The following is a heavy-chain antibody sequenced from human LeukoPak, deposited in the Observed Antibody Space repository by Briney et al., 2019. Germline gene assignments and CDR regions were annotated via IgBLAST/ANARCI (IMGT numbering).Heavy chain of an antibody. CDR2: ISTGGAGT. V-gene: IGHV3-23*01. CDR3: AKRGSALRYFDF. Sequence: GGSLRLSCAASGFTFSNYAMSWVRQAPGKGLEWVSAISTGGAGTYYADSVKGRFTISRDNSQNTLYLQMNSLRAEDTATYYCAKRGSALRYFDFWGQGTLVTVSS. D-gene: IGHD3-9*01. J-gene: IGHJ4*02. CDR1: GFTFSNYA.